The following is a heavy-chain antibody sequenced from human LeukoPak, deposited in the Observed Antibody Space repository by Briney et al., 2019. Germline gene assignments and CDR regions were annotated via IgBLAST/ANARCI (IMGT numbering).Heavy chain of an antibody. D-gene: IGHD5-24*01. V-gene: IGHV4-61*02. Sequence: SETLSLTCSVSGASVTTTAYFWNWIRQPAGEGLEWIGRIYASGNIHYNPSLRSRVTMSLDASKNQFSLTMNSVTAADSAVYFCASYREAYDLYPHGLDVWGRGTVVTVS. CDR1: GASVTTTAYF. J-gene: IGHJ3*01. CDR3: ASYREAYDLYPHGLDV. CDR2: IYASGNI.